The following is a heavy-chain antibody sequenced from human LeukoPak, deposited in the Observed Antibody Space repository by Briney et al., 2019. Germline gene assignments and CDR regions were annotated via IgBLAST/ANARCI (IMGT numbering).Heavy chain of an antibody. D-gene: IGHD6-19*01. J-gene: IGHJ4*02. Sequence: ASVKVSCKASGYTFASYDISWVRQAPGQGLECMGWISAYNGNTNYAQKFQGRVTMTTDTPTSTAYMELRSLRSDDTAVYYCARVPGYSSGWYPIDYWGQGTLVTVSS. CDR1: GYTFASYD. V-gene: IGHV1-18*01. CDR3: ARVPGYSSGWYPIDY. CDR2: ISAYNGNT.